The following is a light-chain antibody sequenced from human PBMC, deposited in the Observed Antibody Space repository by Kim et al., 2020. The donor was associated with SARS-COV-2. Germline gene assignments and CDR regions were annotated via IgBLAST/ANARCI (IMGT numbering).Light chain of an antibody. J-gene: IGKJ4*01. Sequence: LSPGERATLSCRASQSVSTSLAWYQHKSGQAPRLLICGVTNRASGIPDRFSGSGSGTDFTLTISRLEPEDFALYYCQQYGSSPLTFGGGTKVDIK. CDR1: QSVSTS. CDR3: QQYGSSPLT. V-gene: IGKV3-20*01. CDR2: GVT.